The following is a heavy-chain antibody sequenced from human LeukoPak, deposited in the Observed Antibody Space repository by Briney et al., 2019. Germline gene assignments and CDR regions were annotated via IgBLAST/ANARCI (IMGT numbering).Heavy chain of an antibody. CDR3: ARADYSRWELPGPLAY. D-gene: IGHD1-26*01. V-gene: IGHV3-30*04. CDR1: GFTFSSYA. CDR2: ISYDGSNK. Sequence: GGSLRLSCAASGFTFSSYAMHWVRQAPGKGLEWVAVISYDGSNKYYADSVKGRFTISRDNSKNTLYLQMNSLRAEDTAVYYCARADYSRWELPGPLAYWGQGTLVTVSS. J-gene: IGHJ4*02.